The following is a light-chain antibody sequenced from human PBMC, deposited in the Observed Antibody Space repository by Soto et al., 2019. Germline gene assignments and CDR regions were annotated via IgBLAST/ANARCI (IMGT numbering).Light chain of an antibody. CDR3: SSYGGANTVV. CDR1: SNDVGGYNC. J-gene: IGLJ2*01. Sequence: QSVLTQPPSASGSPGQSVTISCTGTSNDVGGYNCVSWYQQHPGKAPKLMIHEVSKRPSGVPDRFSGSKSGNTASLTVSGLLTEDEADYYCSSYGGANTVVFGGGTKVTVL. CDR2: EVS. V-gene: IGLV2-8*01.